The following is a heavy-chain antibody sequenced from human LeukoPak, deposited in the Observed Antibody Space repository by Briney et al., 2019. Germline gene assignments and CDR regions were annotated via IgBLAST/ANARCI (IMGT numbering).Heavy chain of an antibody. CDR3: ASTPYIVGATPFAY. CDR2: IYHSGST. Sequence: PSETLSLTCTVSGYSISSGYYWGWIRQPPGKGLEWIGSIYHSGSTYYNPSLKSRATISLDTSKNQFSLKLSSVAAADTAVYYCASTPYIVGATPFAYWGQGILVTVSS. CDR1: GYSISSGYY. J-gene: IGHJ4*02. D-gene: IGHD1-26*01. V-gene: IGHV4-38-2*02.